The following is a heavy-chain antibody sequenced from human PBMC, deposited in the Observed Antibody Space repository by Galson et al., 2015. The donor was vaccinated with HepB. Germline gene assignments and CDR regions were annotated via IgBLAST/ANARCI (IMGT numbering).Heavy chain of an antibody. V-gene: IGHV3-30*02. Sequence: SLRLSCAASGFTFSSYGMHWVRQAPGKGLEWVAFIRYDGSNKYYADSVKGRFTISRDNSKNTLYLQMNSLRAEDTAVYYCAKAGYGSGSYYIDYYYGMDVWGQGTTVTVSS. CDR1: GFTFSSYG. D-gene: IGHD3-10*01. CDR3: AKAGYGSGSYYIDYYYGMDV. J-gene: IGHJ6*02. CDR2: IRYDGSNK.